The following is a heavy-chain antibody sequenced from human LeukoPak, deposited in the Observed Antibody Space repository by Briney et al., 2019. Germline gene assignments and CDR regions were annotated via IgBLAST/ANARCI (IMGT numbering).Heavy chain of an antibody. J-gene: IGHJ4*02. Sequence: NESGPTLVRPTQTLTLTCTFSGFSLSTSGVGVGWSRRPPGKALEWLALIYWDDDKRYSPSLKSRLTITKDTSKNQVVLTMTNMDPVDTATYYCAHRAGGYSSSWYDYWGQGTLVTVSS. D-gene: IGHD6-13*01. CDR1: GFSLSTSGVG. V-gene: IGHV2-5*02. CDR3: AHRAGGYSSSWYDY. CDR2: IYWDDDK.